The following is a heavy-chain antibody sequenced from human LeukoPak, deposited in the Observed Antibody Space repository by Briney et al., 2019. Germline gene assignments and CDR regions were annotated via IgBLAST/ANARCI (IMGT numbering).Heavy chain of an antibody. V-gene: IGHV4-31*03. CDR2: IYYSGST. J-gene: IGHJ3*02. Sequence: SQTLSLTCTVSSGSISSGGYYWSWIRQHPGKGLEWIGYIYYSGSTYYNPSLKSRVTISVDTSKNQFSLKLSSVTAADTAVYYCARNLVDTAMVDAFDIWGQGTMVTVSS. CDR1: SGSISSGGYY. D-gene: IGHD5-18*01. CDR3: ARNLVDTAMVDAFDI.